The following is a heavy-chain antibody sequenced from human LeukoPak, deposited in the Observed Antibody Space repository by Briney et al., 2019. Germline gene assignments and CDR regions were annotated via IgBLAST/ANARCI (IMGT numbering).Heavy chain of an antibody. Sequence: GGSLRLSCAASAFIFSVYPMHWVRRAPGKGLEWVALISHDGSNKYYADSVKGRFTISRDNSKNTLYLQMNSLRAEDTAVYYCAREYYYDSSGYSLGPEKDAFDIWGQGTMVTVSS. J-gene: IGHJ3*02. V-gene: IGHV3-30*04. D-gene: IGHD3-22*01. CDR2: ISHDGSNK. CDR3: AREYYYDSSGYSLGPEKDAFDI. CDR1: AFIFSVYP.